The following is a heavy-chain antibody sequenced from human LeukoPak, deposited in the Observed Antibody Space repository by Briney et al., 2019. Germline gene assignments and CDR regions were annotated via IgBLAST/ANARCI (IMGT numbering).Heavy chain of an antibody. CDR3: ARSAFLTTEFYFDY. D-gene: IGHD4-11*01. V-gene: IGHV3-74*01. Sequence: PGGSLRLSCAASGFTFSSYWMHWVRQAPGKGLVWVSRVNTGGTTTTYADSVKGRFTISRDNAKNTLYLQMNSLRAEDTAMYYCARSAFLTTEFYFDYWGQGILVTVSS. J-gene: IGHJ4*02. CDR1: GFTFSSYW. CDR2: VNTGGTTT.